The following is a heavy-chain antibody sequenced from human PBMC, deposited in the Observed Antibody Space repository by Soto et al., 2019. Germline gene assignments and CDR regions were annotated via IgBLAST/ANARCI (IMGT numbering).Heavy chain of an antibody. CDR1: GFTFTNYG. CDR2: ISSFNGNT. Sequence: QVNLVQSGAEVKRPGASVKISCKASGFTFTNYGFSWVRLAPGQGLEWLGWISSFNGNTNYPQKNQGRITMTTDTSTTTVYMELRSLPPDDTAVYFCARDSGAEVVAPPEARYMDVWGKGTTVTVSS. D-gene: IGHD6-25*01. V-gene: IGHV1-18*01. J-gene: IGHJ6*03. CDR3: ARDSGAEVVAPPEARYMDV.